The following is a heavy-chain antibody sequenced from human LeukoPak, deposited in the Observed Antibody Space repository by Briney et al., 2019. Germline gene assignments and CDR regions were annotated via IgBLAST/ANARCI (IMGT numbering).Heavy chain of an antibody. D-gene: IGHD3-22*01. J-gene: IGHJ1*01. V-gene: IGHV3-30*18. Sequence: GGSLRLSCAASGFAFSSYDMHWVRQAPGKGLEWVAVISFDGSNKYFADSVKGRLTISKDNSKNTLFLHMSSLRADDTAVYYCAKGKYYYDSGAYYYGSFQHWGQGTLVTVSS. CDR3: AKGKYYYDSGAYYYGSFQH. CDR2: ISFDGSNK. CDR1: GFAFSSYD.